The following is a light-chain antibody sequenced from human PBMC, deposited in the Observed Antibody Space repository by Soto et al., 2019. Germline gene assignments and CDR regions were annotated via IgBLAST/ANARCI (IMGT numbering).Light chain of an antibody. Sequence: DIEMSQSPSSLSASVGDRVTITCRASQSLNRWLAWYQQKPGKAPNLLVYDASSLQSGVPSRFSGSGSGTEFTLTITNLQPDDFGTYYCQQFDTSPWTFGQGTKVDIK. CDR2: DAS. CDR1: QSLNRW. CDR3: QQFDTSPWT. V-gene: IGKV1-5*01. J-gene: IGKJ1*01.